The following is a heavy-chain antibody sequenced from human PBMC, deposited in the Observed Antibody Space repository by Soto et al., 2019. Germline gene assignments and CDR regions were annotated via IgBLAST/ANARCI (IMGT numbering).Heavy chain of an antibody. Sequence: ASVKVSCKASGYTFTSYGISWVRQAPGQGLEWMGWISAYDGNTNYAQKPQGRVTMTTDTSTSTAYMELRSLRSDDTAVYYCARTWPAASFDYWGQGTLVTVSS. CDR1: GYTFTSYG. CDR2: ISAYDGNT. J-gene: IGHJ4*02. CDR3: ARTWPAASFDY. D-gene: IGHD2-2*01. V-gene: IGHV1-18*01.